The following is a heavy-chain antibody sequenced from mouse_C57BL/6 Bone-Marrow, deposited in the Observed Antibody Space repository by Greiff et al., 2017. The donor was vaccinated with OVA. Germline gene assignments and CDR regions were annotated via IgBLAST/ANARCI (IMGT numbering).Heavy chain of an antibody. Sequence: QVQLKQPGAELVMPGASVKLSCKASGYTFTSYWMHWVKQRPGQGLEWIGEIDPSDSYTNYNQKFKGKSTLTVDKSSSTAYMQLSSLTSEDSAVYYCARWGSTISYFDYWGQGTTLTVSS. CDR2: IDPSDSYT. CDR1: GYTFTSYW. V-gene: IGHV1-69*01. J-gene: IGHJ2*01. D-gene: IGHD2-1*01. CDR3: ARWGSTISYFDY.